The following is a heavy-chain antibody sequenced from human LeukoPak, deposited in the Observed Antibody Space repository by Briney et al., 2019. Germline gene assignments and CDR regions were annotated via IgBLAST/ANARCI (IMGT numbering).Heavy chain of an antibody. CDR2: ISSSSSYI. CDR1: GFTFSSYS. Sequence: GGSLRLSCAASGFTFSSYSMNWVRQAPGKGLEWVSSISSSSSYIYYADSVKGRFTISRDNAKNSLYLQMNSLRAEDAAVYYCAREYSSSSNHFDYWGQGTLVTVSS. J-gene: IGHJ4*02. CDR3: AREYSSSSNHFDY. D-gene: IGHD6-6*01. V-gene: IGHV3-21*01.